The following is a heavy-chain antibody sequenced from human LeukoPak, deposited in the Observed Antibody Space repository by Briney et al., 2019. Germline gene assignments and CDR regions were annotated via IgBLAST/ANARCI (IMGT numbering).Heavy chain of an antibody. J-gene: IGHJ4*02. CDR3: ARDFEVTAYDY. CDR1: GGTFSSYA. D-gene: IGHD3-9*01. V-gene: IGHV1-18*01. CDR2: ISAYNGNT. Sequence: ASVKVSCKASGGTFSSYAISWVRQAPGQGLEWMGWISAYNGNTNYAQKLQGRVTMTTDTSTSTAYMELRSLRSDDTAVYYCARDFEVTAYDYWGQGTLVTVSS.